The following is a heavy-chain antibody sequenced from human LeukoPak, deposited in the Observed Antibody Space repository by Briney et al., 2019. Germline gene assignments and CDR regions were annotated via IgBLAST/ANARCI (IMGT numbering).Heavy chain of an antibody. CDR1: GGSFSGYY. J-gene: IGHJ5*02. CDR3: ARGSYDYVWGSYRYTGTNWFDP. D-gene: IGHD3-16*02. Sequence: SETLSLTCAVYGGSFSGYYWSWIRQPPGKGLEWIGEINHSGSTNCNPSLKSRVTISVDTSKNQFSLKLSSVTAADTAVYYCARGSYDYVWGSYRYTGTNWFDPWGQGTLVTVSS. V-gene: IGHV4-34*01. CDR2: INHSGST.